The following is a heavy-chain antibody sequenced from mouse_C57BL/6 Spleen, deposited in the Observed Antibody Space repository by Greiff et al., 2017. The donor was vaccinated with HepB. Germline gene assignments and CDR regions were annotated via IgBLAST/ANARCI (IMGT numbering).Heavy chain of an antibody. J-gene: IGHJ4*01. CDR3: ARYRGLRQGDYYAMDY. D-gene: IGHD2-4*01. CDR2: IRNKANGYTT. CDR1: GFTFTDYY. V-gene: IGHV7-3*01. Sequence: EVKLMESGGGLVQPGGSLSLSCAASGFTFTDYYMSWVRQPPGKALEWLGFIRNKANGYTTEYSASVRGRFTISRDNSQSILYLQMNALRAEDSATYYCARYRGLRQGDYYAMDYWGQGTSVTVSS.